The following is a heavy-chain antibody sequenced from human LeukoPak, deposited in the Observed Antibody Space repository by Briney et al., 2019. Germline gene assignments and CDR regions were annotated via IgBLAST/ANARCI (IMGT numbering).Heavy chain of an antibody. Sequence: SQTLSLTCTVSGGSISSGGYYWSWIRQHPGKGLEWIGYIYYSGSTYYNPSLKSRVTISVDTSKNQFSLKLGSVTAADTAVYYCARGSPIAAAGTEVGFYYGMDVWGQGTTVTVSS. V-gene: IGHV4-31*03. CDR2: IYYSGST. D-gene: IGHD6-13*01. CDR1: GGSISSGGYY. J-gene: IGHJ6*02. CDR3: ARGSPIAAAGTEVGFYYGMDV.